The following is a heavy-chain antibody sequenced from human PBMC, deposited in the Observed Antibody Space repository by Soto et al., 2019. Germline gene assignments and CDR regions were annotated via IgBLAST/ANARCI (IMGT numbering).Heavy chain of an antibody. Sequence: PGGSLRLSCSASGFTFSSYAMHWVRQAPGKGLEYVSAISSYGGSTYYANTVKGRFTIYRDNSKNTLYLQMGSLRAEDMVVYYCARDPDSSGYYYFDYWGQGTLVTVSS. CDR2: ISSYGGST. V-gene: IGHV3-64*01. D-gene: IGHD3-22*01. J-gene: IGHJ4*02. CDR3: ARDPDSSGYYYFDY. CDR1: GFTFSSYA.